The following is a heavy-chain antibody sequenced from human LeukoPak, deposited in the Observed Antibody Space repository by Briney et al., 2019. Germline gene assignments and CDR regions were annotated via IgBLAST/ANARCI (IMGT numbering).Heavy chain of an antibody. J-gene: IGHJ6*02. CDR2: IYHNGRT. V-gene: IGHV4-4*02. D-gene: IGHD6-13*01. CDR1: GDSVGSSHW. CDR3: APSPQQLPPDYYFGMDV. Sequence: SETLSLTCVVSGDSVGSSHWWSWVRQPPGKGLEWIGEIYHNGRTNYNPSLKSRVTISVDKSNNHFSLKLSSVTAADTAVYYCAPSPQQLPPDYYFGMDVWGPGTTVTVSS.